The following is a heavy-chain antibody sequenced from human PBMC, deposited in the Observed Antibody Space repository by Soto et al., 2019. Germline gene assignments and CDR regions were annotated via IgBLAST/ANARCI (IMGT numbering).Heavy chain of an antibody. J-gene: IGHJ6*02. Sequence: QVQLQEAGPGLVKPSETLSLSCTVSGGSVSSGSYYWSWIRQPPGKGLEWIGYIYYSGSTNYNPSLMSRVTITVDTSMNQCSLRLNSVTAADTAVDYCARANSLTGYYIAGDVWGQGTTLPVSS. D-gene: IGHD3-9*01. CDR2: IYYSGST. CDR1: GGSVSSGSYY. CDR3: ARANSLTGYYIAGDV. V-gene: IGHV4-61*01.